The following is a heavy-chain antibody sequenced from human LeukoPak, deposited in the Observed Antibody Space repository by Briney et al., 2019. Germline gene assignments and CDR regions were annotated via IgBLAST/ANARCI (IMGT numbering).Heavy chain of an antibody. CDR3: ARGYTNYYDSSGPKGAFDI. CDR1: GGTFSSYA. Sequence: GASVKVSCKASGGTFSSYATSWVRQAPGQGLEWMGRIIPIFGIANYAQKFQGRVTITADKSTSTAYMELSSLRSEDTAVYYCARGYTNYYDSSGPKGAFDIWGQGTMVTVSS. V-gene: IGHV1-69*04. D-gene: IGHD3-22*01. CDR2: IIPIFGIA. J-gene: IGHJ3*02.